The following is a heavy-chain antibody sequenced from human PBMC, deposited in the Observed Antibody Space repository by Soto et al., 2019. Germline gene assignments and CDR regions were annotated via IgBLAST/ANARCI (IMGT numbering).Heavy chain of an antibody. CDR2: IWYDGGGK. CDR3: VRGGSGWL. V-gene: IGHV3-33*01. J-gene: IGHJ1*01. Sequence: QVQLVESGGGVVQPGRSLRLSCAASGLTMHWVRQAPGRGLEWVEVIWYDGGGKFYADSVKGRFIISRDNSNNTLYLQMNSLRVEDTAVYYCVRGGSGWLWGQGTLVTVSS. CDR1: GLT. D-gene: IGHD6-19*01.